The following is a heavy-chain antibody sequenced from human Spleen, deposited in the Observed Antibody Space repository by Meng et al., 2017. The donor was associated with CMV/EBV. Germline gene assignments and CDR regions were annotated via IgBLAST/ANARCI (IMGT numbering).Heavy chain of an antibody. CDR2: IITNNGNT. D-gene: IGHD1-14*01. V-gene: IGHV1-18*01. Sequence: EVSCKTSGYTFTNYGISWVRQAPGQGLEWMGWIITNNGNTNYAQKLQDRVTMTTDTSTSTAYMELRSLKSDDTAVYYCAREALTDYWGQGTLVTVSS. CDR3: AREALTDY. CDR1: GYTFTNYG. J-gene: IGHJ4*02.